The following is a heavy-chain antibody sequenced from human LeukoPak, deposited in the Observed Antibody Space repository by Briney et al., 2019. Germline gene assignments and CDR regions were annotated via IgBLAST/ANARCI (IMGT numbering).Heavy chain of an antibody. D-gene: IGHD3-16*01. V-gene: IGHV3-74*01. CDR3: ARIVNIGGITHMDV. Sequence: RSGGSLRLSCAASGFTFSNYWMHWVRQAPGKGLVWVSRIHTDGISTTYADSVQGRFTISRDNSKNTLFLQMNSLRAEDTAVYYCARIVNIGGITHMDVWGKGTTVTISS. CDR1: GFTFSNYW. CDR2: IHTDGIST. J-gene: IGHJ6*03.